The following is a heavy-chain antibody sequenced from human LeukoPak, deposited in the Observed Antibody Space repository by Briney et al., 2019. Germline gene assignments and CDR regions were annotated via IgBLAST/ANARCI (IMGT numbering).Heavy chain of an antibody. CDR1: GYTFTSYD. V-gene: IGHV1-8*01. D-gene: IGHD6-13*01. J-gene: IGHJ4*02. CDR2: MNPNSGNT. CDR3: ARGSAAGTFRVSPENDY. Sequence: ASVKVSCKASGYTFTSYDINWVRQATGQGLEWMGWMNPNSGNTGYAQKFQGRVTMTRNTSISTAYMELSSLRSEGTAVYYCARGSAAGTFRVSPENDYWGQGTLVTVSS.